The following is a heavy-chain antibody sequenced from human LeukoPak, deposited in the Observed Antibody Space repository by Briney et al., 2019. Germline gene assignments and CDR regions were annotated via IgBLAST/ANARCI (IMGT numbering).Heavy chain of an antibody. J-gene: IGHJ4*02. D-gene: IGHD4-23*01. CDR1: GFTFSNAR. CDR3: TTHRSYGGNPYYFDY. Sequence: PGGSLRLSCAASGFTFSNARMSWVRQAPGKGLEWVGRIKSKTDGGTTDYAAPVKGRFTISRDDSKNTLYLQMNSLKTEDTAVYYCTTHRSYGGNPYYFDYWGQGTLVTVSS. CDR2: IKSKTDGGTT. V-gene: IGHV3-15*01.